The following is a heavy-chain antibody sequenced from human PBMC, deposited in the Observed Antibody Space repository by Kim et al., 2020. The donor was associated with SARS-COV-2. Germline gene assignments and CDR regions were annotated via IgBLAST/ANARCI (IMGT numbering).Heavy chain of an antibody. J-gene: IGHJ4*02. Sequence: SETLSLTCTVSGGTISSYYWSWIRQPPRKGLEWIGYIYYSGSTNYNSSLKTRVTISVDTSKNQFSLKLSSVTAADTAVYYCARHRFGGVIGDFDYWGQGT. CDR1: GGTISSYY. V-gene: IGHV4-59*08. D-gene: IGHD3-16*02. CDR3: ARHRFGGVIGDFDY. CDR2: IYYSGST.